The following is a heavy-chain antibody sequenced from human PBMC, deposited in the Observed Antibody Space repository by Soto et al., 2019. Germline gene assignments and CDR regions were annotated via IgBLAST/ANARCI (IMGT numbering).Heavy chain of an antibody. J-gene: IGHJ3*02. Sequence: QVQLQESGPGLVKPSQTLSLTCTVSGGSISSGGYYWSWIRQHPGKGLEWIGYIYYSGSTYYNPSLKSRVTTSVDTSKNQFSLKLSSVTAADTAVYYCARDSILMITFGGVTTDAFDIWGQGTMVTVSS. CDR2: IYYSGST. D-gene: IGHD3-16*01. CDR3: ARDSILMITFGGVTTDAFDI. CDR1: GGSISSGGYY. V-gene: IGHV4-31*03.